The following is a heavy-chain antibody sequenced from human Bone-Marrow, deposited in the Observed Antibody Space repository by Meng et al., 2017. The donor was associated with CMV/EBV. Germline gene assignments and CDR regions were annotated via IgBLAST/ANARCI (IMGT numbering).Heavy chain of an antibody. D-gene: IGHD2-2*01. CDR2: INPNSGGT. V-gene: IGHV1-2*02. Sequence: GESLKISCKASGYTFTGYYMHWVRQAPGQGLEWMGWINPNSGGTNYAQKFQGRVTISVDTSKNQFSLKLSSVTAADTAVYYCARVRDMRYCSSTSCRVWAYYYGMDVWGQGTTVTVSS. J-gene: IGHJ6*02. CDR1: GYTFTGYY. CDR3: ARVRDMRYCSSTSCRVWAYYYGMDV.